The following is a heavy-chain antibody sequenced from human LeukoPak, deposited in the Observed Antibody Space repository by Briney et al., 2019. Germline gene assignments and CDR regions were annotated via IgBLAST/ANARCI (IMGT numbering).Heavy chain of an antibody. V-gene: IGHV1-46*01. CDR2: INPSGGST. J-gene: IGHJ5*02. CDR3: AREPPHDYGDNSFDP. CDR1: GYTFTSYY. Sequence: ASAKVSCKASGYTFTSYYMHWVRQAPGQGLEWMGIINPSGGSTSYAQKFQGRVTMTRDMSTSTVYMELSSLRSEDTAVYYCAREPPHDYGDNSFDPWGQGTLVTVSS. D-gene: IGHD4-17*01.